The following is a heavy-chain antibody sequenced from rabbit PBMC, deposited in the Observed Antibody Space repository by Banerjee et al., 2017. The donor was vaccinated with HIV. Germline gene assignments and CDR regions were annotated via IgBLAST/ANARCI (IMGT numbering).Heavy chain of an antibody. CDR2: IYAGSSGRT. Sequence: QQQLEESGGGLVKPGGTLTLTCKASGIDFSSYYRMCWVRQAPGRGLEWIACIYAGSSGRTYYASWAKGRFTISKTSSTTVTLQMTSLTAADTATYFCARMGAVYNLWGPGTLVTVS. CDR3: ARMGAVYNL. CDR1: GIDFSSYYR. V-gene: IGHV1S45*01. D-gene: IGHD3-1*01. J-gene: IGHJ4*01.